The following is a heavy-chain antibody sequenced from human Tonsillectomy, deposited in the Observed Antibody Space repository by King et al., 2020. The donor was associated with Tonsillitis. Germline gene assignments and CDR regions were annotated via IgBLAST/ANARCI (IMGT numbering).Heavy chain of an antibody. J-gene: IGHJ4*02. CDR2: ISYDGSNK. D-gene: IGHD3-10*01. CDR1: GFTFSNYG. CDR3: AKDVQLLWFGEFPQYYFDY. V-gene: IGHV3-30*18. Sequence: VQLVESGGGVVQPGRSLRLSCAASGFTFSNYGMHWVRQAPGKGLEWVAVISYDGSNKYYADSVKGRFTISRDNSKNTLYLQMNSLRGEDTAVYYCAKDVQLLWFGEFPQYYFDYWGQGTLVTVSS.